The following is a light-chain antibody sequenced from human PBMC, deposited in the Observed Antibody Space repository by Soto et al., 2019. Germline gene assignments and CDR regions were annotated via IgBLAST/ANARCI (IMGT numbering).Light chain of an antibody. CDR2: GAS. CDR1: QSVRNN. CDR3: QHYNNWPPWT. V-gene: IGKV3-15*01. J-gene: IGKJ1*01. Sequence: EIVMTQSPATLSVSPGERATLSCRASQSVRNNLAWYQQKPGQAPRLLIYGASSRATGIPARFSGSGSGTEFTPTISSLQSEDFAMSYCQHYNNWPPWTFGQGTKVEIK.